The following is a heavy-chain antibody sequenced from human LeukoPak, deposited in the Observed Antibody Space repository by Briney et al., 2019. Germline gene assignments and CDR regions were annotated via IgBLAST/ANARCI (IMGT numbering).Heavy chain of an antibody. Sequence: PGGYLRLSCAASGSTFSGYGMHWVRQAPGKGLEWVAVISYDGSNKYYADSVKGRFTISRDNSKNTLYLQMNSLRAEDTAVYYRAKDLHSSGWTNIDYWGQGTLATVSS. V-gene: IGHV3-30*18. D-gene: IGHD6-19*01. J-gene: IGHJ4*02. CDR3: AKDLHSSGWTNIDY. CDR1: GSTFSGYG. CDR2: ISYDGSNK.